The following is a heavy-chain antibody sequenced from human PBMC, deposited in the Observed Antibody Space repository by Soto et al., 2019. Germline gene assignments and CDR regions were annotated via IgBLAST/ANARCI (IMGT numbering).Heavy chain of an antibody. CDR2: IWYDGSNK. CDR3: ARGFALEWLLQDDY. V-gene: IGHV3-33*01. D-gene: IGHD3-3*01. Sequence: GGSLRLSCAASGFTFSSYGMHWVRQAPGKGLEWVAVIWYDGSNKYYADSVRGRFTISRDNSKNTLYLQMNSLRAEDTAVYYCARGFALEWLLQDDYWGQGTLVTVSS. CDR1: GFTFSSYG. J-gene: IGHJ4*02.